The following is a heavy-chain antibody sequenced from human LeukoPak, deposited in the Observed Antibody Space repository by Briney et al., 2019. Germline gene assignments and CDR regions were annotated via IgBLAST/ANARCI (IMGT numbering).Heavy chain of an antibody. CDR3: AKGDYVWGSYRRSDY. Sequence: GGSLRLSCAASGFTFSSYAMSWVRQAPGKGLEWVSAISGSGGSTYYADSVKGRFTISRDNSKNTLYLQMSSLRAEDTAVYYCAKGDYVWGSYRRSDYWGQGTLVTVSS. CDR1: GFTFSSYA. CDR2: ISGSGGST. J-gene: IGHJ4*02. D-gene: IGHD3-16*02. V-gene: IGHV3-23*01.